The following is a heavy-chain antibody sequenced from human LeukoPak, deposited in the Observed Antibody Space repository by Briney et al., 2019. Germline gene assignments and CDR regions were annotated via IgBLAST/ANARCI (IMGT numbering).Heavy chain of an antibody. D-gene: IGHD2-2*02. CDR1: GGSISSYY. Sequence: SETLSLTCTVSGGSISSYYWSWIRQPAGKGLEWIGRIYTSGSTNYNPSLRCRVTMSVDTSKNQFSLKLSSVTAADTAVYYCARGHGYCSSTSCYTGWFDPWGQGTLVTVSS. CDR3: ARGHGYCSSTSCYTGWFDP. V-gene: IGHV4-4*07. J-gene: IGHJ5*02. CDR2: IYTSGST.